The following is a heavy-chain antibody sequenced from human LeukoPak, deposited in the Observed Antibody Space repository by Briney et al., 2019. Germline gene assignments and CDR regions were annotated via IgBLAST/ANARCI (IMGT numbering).Heavy chain of an antibody. CDR2: INHSGST. J-gene: IGHJ6*02. V-gene: IGHV4-34*01. CDR3: ARNPRYPLTYYYYGIDV. D-gene: IGHD1-26*01. CDR1: GGSFSGYY. Sequence: SETLSLTCAVYGGSFSGYYWSWIRQPPGKGLEWTGEINHSGSTNYNPSLKSRVTISVDTSKNQFSLKLSSVTAADKAVYYCARNPRYPLTYYYYGIDVWGQGTTVTVSS.